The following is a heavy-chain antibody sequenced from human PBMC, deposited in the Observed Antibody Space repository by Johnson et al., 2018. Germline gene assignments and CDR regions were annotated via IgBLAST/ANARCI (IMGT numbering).Heavy chain of an antibody. Sequence: VQLVESGGGLVQPGRSLRLSCAASGFTFDDYAMQWVRQAPGKGLEWVSGISGNSGSIGYADSVKGRFTIPRDNAKNPLYLQMESLKEEDTAVYYCAREKPYGDYAFDYWGQGTLVTVSS. J-gene: IGHJ4*02. CDR1: GFTFDDYA. V-gene: IGHV3-9*01. CDR3: AREKPYGDYAFDY. D-gene: IGHD4-17*01. CDR2: ISGNSGSI.